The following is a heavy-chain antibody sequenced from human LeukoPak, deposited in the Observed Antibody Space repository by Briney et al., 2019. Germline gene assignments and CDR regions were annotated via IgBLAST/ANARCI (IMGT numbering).Heavy chain of an antibody. CDR2: INPTGGST. CDR1: GYTFTSYG. J-gene: IGHJ5*02. CDR3: ARDNSVGDNAWWFDP. D-gene: IGHD1-26*01. V-gene: IGHV1-46*01. Sequence: ASVKVSCKASGYTFTSYGISWVRQAPGQGLVWMGLINPTGGSTGYAQKFQGRVTMTRDMSTSTDYMELSSLRSEDTAIYYCARDNSVGDNAWWFDPWGQGTLVTVSS.